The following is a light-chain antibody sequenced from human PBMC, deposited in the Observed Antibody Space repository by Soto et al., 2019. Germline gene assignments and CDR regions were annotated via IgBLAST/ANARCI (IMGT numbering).Light chain of an antibody. V-gene: IGKV3-11*01. CDR2: DAS. Sequence: EIVLTQSPATLSLSPGERATLSCRASQSVSSYLAWYQQKPGQAPRLLIYDASNRATGIPARFSGSGSGTDFTLTISSLEPEEFAFYYCQQRSNWPPRTFGQGTKVEIK. CDR3: QQRSNWPPRT. CDR1: QSVSSY. J-gene: IGKJ1*01.